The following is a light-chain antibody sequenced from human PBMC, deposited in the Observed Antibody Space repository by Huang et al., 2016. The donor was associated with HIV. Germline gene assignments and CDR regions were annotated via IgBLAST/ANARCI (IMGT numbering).Light chain of an antibody. Sequence: IQLTQYPSSLSASVADRVTITCRASQHISNYLAWYQQRPGKAPNLLIYSASTLQDGLPSRFSGSGSGTDVTLTISSLQPEDFVTYYCQQLYTYPMTFGQGTRLEIK. CDR3: QQLYTYPMT. J-gene: IGKJ5*01. CDR1: QHISNY. CDR2: SAS. V-gene: IGKV1-9*01.